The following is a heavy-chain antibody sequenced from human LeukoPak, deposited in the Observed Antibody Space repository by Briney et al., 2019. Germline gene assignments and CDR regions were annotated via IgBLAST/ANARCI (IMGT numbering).Heavy chain of an antibody. J-gene: IGHJ5*02. CDR3: AREILTMVRGVTHNWFDP. CDR2: IYYSGST. CDR1: GGSIISGDYY. D-gene: IGHD3-10*01. V-gene: IGHV4-30-4*01. Sequence: SQTLSLTCTVSGGSIISGDYYWSWIRQPPGKGLEWIGYIYYSGSTYYNPSLKSRVTISVDTSKNQFSLKLSSVTAADTAVYYCAREILTMVRGVTHNWFDPWGQGTLVTVSS.